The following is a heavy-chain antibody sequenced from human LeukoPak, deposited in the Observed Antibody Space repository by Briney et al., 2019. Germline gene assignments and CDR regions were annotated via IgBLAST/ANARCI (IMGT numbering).Heavy chain of an antibody. V-gene: IGHV3-20*04. CDR2: LNWNGGRT. CDR1: GFKFDDHG. CDR3: AIDRSYIAFDI. Sequence: PGGSLRLSCAASGFKFDDHGMNWVRQAPGKGLEWVSGLNWNGGRTGYADSVKGRFTISRDNAKNSLYLQMNSLRAEDTALYYCAIDRSYIAFDIWGQGTMVTVSS. D-gene: IGHD1-26*01. J-gene: IGHJ3*02.